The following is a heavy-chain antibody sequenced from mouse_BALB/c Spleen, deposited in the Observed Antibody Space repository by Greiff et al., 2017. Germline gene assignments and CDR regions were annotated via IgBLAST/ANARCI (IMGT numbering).Heavy chain of an antibody. D-gene: IGHD1-1*01. CDR3: ARDRYGSSYDY. Sequence: VQLQQSGAELARPGASVKMSCKASGYTFTSYTMHWVKQRPGQGLEWIGYINPSSGYTNYNQKFKDKATLTADKSSSTAYMQLSSLTSEDSAVYYCARDRYGSSYDYWGQGTLVTVSA. J-gene: IGHJ3*01. V-gene: IGHV1-4*01. CDR2: INPSSGYT. CDR1: GYTFTSYT.